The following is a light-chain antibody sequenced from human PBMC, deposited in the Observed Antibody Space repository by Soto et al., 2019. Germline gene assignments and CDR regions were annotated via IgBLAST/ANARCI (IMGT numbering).Light chain of an antibody. CDR2: GAS. V-gene: IGKV3-15*01. CDR3: QHYNNWPPRFT. Sequence: EIVMTQSPATLSVSPGERATLSCRASQSVSSNLAWYQQKPGQAPRLLIYGASTRATGIPARFSGSGSGTELTLTISSLQSEDFAVYYCQHYNNWPPRFTFGGGTKVEIK. CDR1: QSVSSN. J-gene: IGKJ4*01.